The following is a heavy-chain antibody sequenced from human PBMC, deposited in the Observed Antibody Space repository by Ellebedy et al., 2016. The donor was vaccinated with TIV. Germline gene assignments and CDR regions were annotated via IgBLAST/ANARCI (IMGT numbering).Heavy chain of an antibody. CDR1: GYTFISYG. CDR3: ARETTQLLWFGSGFDY. D-gene: IGHD3-10*01. CDR2: ISAHNGNT. Sequence: ASVKVSXXASGYTFISYGIGWVRQAPGQGLEWMGWISAHNGNTNYAQKLQGRVTMTTDTSTSTAYMELRSLRSDDTAVYYCARETTQLLWFGSGFDYWGQGTLVTVSS. J-gene: IGHJ4*02. V-gene: IGHV1-18*01.